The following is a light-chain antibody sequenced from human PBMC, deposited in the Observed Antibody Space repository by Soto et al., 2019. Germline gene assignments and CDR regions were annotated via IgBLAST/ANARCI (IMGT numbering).Light chain of an antibody. J-gene: IGKJ1*01. CDR2: KAS. CDR1: QTIDNW. CDR3: QQCHFYWT. V-gene: IGKV1-5*03. Sequence: DIQMTQSPSTLPASVGDRVTITCRASQTIDNWLAWYQQKPGKVPKLLIYKASSLESGVPSRFSGSGSGTEVTLTISSLQPDDFATYYCQQCHFYWTFGQGTKVEIK.